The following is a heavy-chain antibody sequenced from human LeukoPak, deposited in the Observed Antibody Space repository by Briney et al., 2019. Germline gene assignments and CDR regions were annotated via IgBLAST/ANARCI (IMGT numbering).Heavy chain of an antibody. CDR2: IYYTGST. CDR3: XRDYDSSGYYTNYFDY. CDR1: GGSISTSSYY. J-gene: IGHJ4*02. Sequence: PSETLSLTCTVSGGSISTSSYYWAWIRQTPGKGLEWIGSIYYTGSTYDHPSHKSRVTISVDTSKNQFSLKLSSVTAADTAVYXXXRDYDSSGYYTNYFDYWGQGTLVTVSS. D-gene: IGHD3-22*01. V-gene: IGHV4-39*03.